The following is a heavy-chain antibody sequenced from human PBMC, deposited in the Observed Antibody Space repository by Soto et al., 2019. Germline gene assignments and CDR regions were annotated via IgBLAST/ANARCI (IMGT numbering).Heavy chain of an antibody. V-gene: IGHV2-5*01. Sequence: SGPTLVNPTQTLTLTCTFSGFSLSTSGAGVGWIRQPPGKALEWLALIYWNDDKRYSPSLKSRLTITKDTSKNQVVLTMTNMDPVDTATYYCAQVYYDFWSGYRPPFYYYGMDVWGQGTTVTVSS. CDR1: GFSLSTSGAG. D-gene: IGHD3-3*01. CDR2: IYWNDDK. J-gene: IGHJ6*02. CDR3: AQVYYDFWSGYRPPFYYYGMDV.